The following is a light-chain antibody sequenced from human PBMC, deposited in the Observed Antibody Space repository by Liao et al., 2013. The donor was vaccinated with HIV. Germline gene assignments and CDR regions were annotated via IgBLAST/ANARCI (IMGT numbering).Light chain of an antibody. CDR1: KLGDKY. V-gene: IGLV3-1*01. J-gene: IGLJ1*01. Sequence: SYELTQPPSVSVSPGQTASITCSGDKLGDKYACWYQQKPGQSPVLVIYQDSKRPSGIPERFSGSNSGNTATLTISRVEAGDEADYYCQVWDSSSYVFGTGTEVTVL. CDR3: QVWDSSSYV. CDR2: QDS.